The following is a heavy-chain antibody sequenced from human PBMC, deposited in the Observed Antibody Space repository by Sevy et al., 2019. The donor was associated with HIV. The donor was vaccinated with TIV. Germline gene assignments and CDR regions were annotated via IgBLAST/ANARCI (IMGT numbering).Heavy chain of an antibody. Sequence: RSLRLSCAASGFTVSSNYMSWVRQAPGKGLEWVSVIYSGGSTYYADSVKGRFTISRDNSKNTLYLQMNSLRAEDTAVYYCAFPGDSSAYSTFDYWGQGALVTVS. D-gene: IGHD3-22*01. V-gene: IGHV3-53*01. J-gene: IGHJ4*02. CDR3: AFPGDSSAYSTFDY. CDR1: GFTVSSNY. CDR2: IYSGGST.